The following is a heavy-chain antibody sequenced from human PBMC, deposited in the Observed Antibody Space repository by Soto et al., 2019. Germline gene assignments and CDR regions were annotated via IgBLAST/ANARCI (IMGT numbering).Heavy chain of an antibody. D-gene: IGHD6-6*01. V-gene: IGHV1-69*06. CDR1: GGTFSSYA. Sequence: ASVKVSCKASGGTFSSYAISWVRQAPGQGLEWMGGVIPIFGTANYAQKFQGRVTITADKSTSTAYMELSSLRSEDTAVYYCARGRGIAARRVSYYFDYWGQGTLVTVSS. CDR2: VIPIFGTA. J-gene: IGHJ4*02. CDR3: ARGRGIAARRVSYYFDY.